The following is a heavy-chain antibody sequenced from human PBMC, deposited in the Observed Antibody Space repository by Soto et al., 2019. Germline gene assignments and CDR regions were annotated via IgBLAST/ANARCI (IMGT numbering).Heavy chain of an antibody. CDR3: ARVSDYYDSSGYYYDY. CDR2: IWYDGSNK. Sequence: GGSLRLSCAASGFTFSSYGMRWVRQAPGKGLEWVAVIWYDGSNKYYADSVKGRFTISRDNSKNTLYLQMNSLRAEDTAVYYCARVSDYYDSSGYYYDYWGQGTLVTVSS. V-gene: IGHV3-33*01. J-gene: IGHJ4*02. D-gene: IGHD3-22*01. CDR1: GFTFSSYG.